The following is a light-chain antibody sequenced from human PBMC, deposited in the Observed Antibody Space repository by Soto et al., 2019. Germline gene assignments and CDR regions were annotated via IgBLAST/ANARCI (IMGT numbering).Light chain of an antibody. CDR3: QQYNNWPPWT. CDR2: AAS. CDR1: QSISSY. V-gene: IGKV1-39*01. J-gene: IGKJ1*01. Sequence: DIQMTQSPSSLSASVGDRVTITCRASQSISSYLNWYQQKPGKAPKLLIYAASSLQSGVPSRFSGSGSGTEFTLTISSLQSEDFAVYYCQQYNNWPPWTFGQGTKV.